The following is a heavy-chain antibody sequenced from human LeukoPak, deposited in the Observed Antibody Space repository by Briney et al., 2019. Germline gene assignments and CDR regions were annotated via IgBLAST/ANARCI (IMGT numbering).Heavy chain of an antibody. J-gene: IGHJ4*02. Sequence: PSETLSLTCAVYGGSFSGYYWSWIRQPPGKGLEWIGEINHSGSTNYNPSLKSRVTISVDTSKNQFSLKLSSVTAADTAVYYCATNYGGNSEFDYWGQGTLVTVSS. CDR3: ATNYGGNSEFDY. V-gene: IGHV4-34*01. D-gene: IGHD4-23*01. CDR2: INHSGST. CDR1: GGSFSGYY.